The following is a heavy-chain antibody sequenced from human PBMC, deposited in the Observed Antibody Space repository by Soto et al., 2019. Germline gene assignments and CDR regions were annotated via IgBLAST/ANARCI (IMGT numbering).Heavy chain of an antibody. Sequence: QTGGSLRLSCAASGFTFSSYGMHWVRQAPGKGLEWVAVISYDGSNKYYADSVKGRFTISRDNSKDTLYLQMNSLRAEDTAVYYCAKDQWDGSGSRIRYYYYGMDVWGQGTTVTVSS. V-gene: IGHV3-30*18. J-gene: IGHJ6*02. CDR3: AKDQWDGSGSRIRYYYYGMDV. CDR2: ISYDGSNK. D-gene: IGHD3-10*01. CDR1: GFTFSSYG.